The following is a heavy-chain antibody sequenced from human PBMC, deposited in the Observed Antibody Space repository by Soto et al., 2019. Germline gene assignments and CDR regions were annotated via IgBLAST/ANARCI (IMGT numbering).Heavy chain of an antibody. CDR1: GGSVSSDTYY. CDR3: ARVLSSSSYNFYLYGMAV. Sequence: SETLSLSCTVSGGSVSSDTYYWGWIRQPPGKGLEWIGSIYYGGSTYYNSSLKSRVTIAVDTSKNQFSLKLSSVTAADTAVYYCARVLSSSSYNFYLYGMAVWGQGTTVTVSS. V-gene: IGHV4-39*01. CDR2: IYYGGST. D-gene: IGHD6-6*01. J-gene: IGHJ6*02.